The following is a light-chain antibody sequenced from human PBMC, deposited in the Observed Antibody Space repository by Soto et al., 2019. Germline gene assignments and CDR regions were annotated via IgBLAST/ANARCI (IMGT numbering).Light chain of an antibody. J-gene: IGLJ2*01. V-gene: IGLV2-11*01. CDR1: SSDIGRYHY. CDR2: DVF. CDR3: CAHTGTSIL. Sequence: QSVLTQPPSVSGSPGQSVTISCTGTSSDIGRYHYVSWYQQRPGKAPKLIIYDVFERPSGVPDRFSGSKSANTASLTISGLQADDEANYCCCAHTGTSILFGGGTKVTVL.